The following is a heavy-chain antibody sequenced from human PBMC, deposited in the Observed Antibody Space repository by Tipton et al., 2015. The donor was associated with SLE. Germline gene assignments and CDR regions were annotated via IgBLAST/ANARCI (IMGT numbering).Heavy chain of an antibody. D-gene: IGHD4-17*01. Sequence: QLVQSGAEVKKPGESLRISCKGSGYSFTSYWISWVRQMPGKGLEWMGRIDPSDSRPSFQGHVTSAADKSISTAYLQWSSLKASDTAMYYCTRSNGDSFDNWGQGTLVTVSS. CDR1: GYSFTSYW. J-gene: IGHJ4*02. CDR3: TRSNGDSFDN. CDR2: IDPSDS. V-gene: IGHV5-10-1*01.